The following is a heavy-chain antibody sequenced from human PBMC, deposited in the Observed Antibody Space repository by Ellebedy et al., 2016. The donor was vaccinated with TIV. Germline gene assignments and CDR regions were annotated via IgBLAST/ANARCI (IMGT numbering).Heavy chain of an antibody. Sequence: AASVKVSCKASGYTFTGYYMHWVRQAPGQGLEWMGWINPNSGGTNYAQKFQGWVTMTRDTSISTAYMELSRLRSDDTAVYYCARERGPTYYYDSSGYLDYWGQGTLVTVSS. V-gene: IGHV1-2*04. CDR1: GYTFTGYY. CDR3: ARERGPTYYYDSSGYLDY. CDR2: INPNSGGT. D-gene: IGHD3-22*01. J-gene: IGHJ4*02.